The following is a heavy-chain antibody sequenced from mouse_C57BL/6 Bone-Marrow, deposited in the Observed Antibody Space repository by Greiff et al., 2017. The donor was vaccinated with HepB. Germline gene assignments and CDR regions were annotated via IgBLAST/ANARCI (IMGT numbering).Heavy chain of an antibody. J-gene: IGHJ4*01. V-gene: IGHV7-3*01. Sequence: EVHLVESGGGLVQPGGSLSLSCAASGFTFTDDYMSWVRQPPGKALEWLGFIRNKANGYTTEYSASVKGRFTISRDNSQSILYLQMNALRAEDSATYYCARYWENAMDYWGQGTSVTVSS. D-gene: IGHD4-1*01. CDR1: GFTFTDDY. CDR3: ARYWENAMDY. CDR2: IRNKANGYTT.